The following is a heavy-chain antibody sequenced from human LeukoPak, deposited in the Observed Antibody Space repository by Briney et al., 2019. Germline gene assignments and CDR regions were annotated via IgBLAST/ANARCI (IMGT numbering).Heavy chain of an antibody. CDR1: GGSFSGYY. V-gene: IGHV4-34*01. CDR3: ARPVPSRLGWFDP. J-gene: IGHJ5*02. D-gene: IGHD1-1*01. CDR2: IYYSGST. Sequence: SETLSLTCAVYGGSFSGYYWGWIRQPPGKGLEWIGTIYYSGSTYYNPSLKSRVNISVDTSKNKFSLKLRSVTAADTAVYYCARPVPSRLGWFDPWGQGTLVIVSS.